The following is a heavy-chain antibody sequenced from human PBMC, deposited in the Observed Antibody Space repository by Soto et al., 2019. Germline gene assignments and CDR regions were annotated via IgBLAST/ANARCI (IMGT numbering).Heavy chain of an antibody. J-gene: IGHJ4*02. CDR2: INHSGST. CDR3: ARGLSPATIDY. V-gene: IGHV4-34*01. CDR1: GGSFSGYY. Sequence: QVQLQQWGAGLLKPSETLSLTCAVYGGSFSGYYWSWIRQPPGKGLEWIGEINHSGSTNYNPSLKGRVTISVDTSKNQFSLKLSSVTAADTAVYYCARGLSPATIDYWGQGTLVTVSS.